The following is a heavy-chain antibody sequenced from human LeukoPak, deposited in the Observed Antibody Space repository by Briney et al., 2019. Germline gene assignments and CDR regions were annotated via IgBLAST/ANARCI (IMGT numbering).Heavy chain of an antibody. J-gene: IGHJ4*02. Sequence: QAGGSLRLSCAASGFTFSSYAMHWVRQAPGKGLEWVAVISYDGSNKYYADSVKGRFTISRDNSKNTLYLQMNSLRAEDTAVYYCARDLRGTEGYFDYWGQGTLVTVSS. CDR2: ISYDGSNK. CDR3: ARDLRGTEGYFDY. CDR1: GFTFSSYA. V-gene: IGHV3-30-3*01. D-gene: IGHD1-1*01.